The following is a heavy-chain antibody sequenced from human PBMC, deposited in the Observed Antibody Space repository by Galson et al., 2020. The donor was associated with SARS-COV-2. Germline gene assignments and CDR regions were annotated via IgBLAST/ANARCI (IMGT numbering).Heavy chain of an antibody. CDR3: ATLVAGIDYYYGMDV. D-gene: IGHD6-19*01. CDR1: GFTFDDYA. V-gene: IGHV3-9*01. Sequence: QAGGSLRLSCAASGFTFDDYAMHWVRQAPGKGLEWVSGISWNSGSIGYADSVKGRFTISRDNAKNSLYLQMNSLRAEDTALYYCATLVAGIDYYYGMDVWGQGTTVTVSS. J-gene: IGHJ6*02. CDR2: ISWNSGSI.